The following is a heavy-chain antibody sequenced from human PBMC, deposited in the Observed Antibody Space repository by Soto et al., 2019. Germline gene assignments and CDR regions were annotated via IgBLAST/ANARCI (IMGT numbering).Heavy chain of an antibody. CDR2: ISAYNYNT. CDR3: ARLTVVFKVVLDY. D-gene: IGHD2-8*02. CDR1: GYTFHNYG. Sequence: GASVKVSCKASGYTFHNYGVNWVRQAPGHGLEWMGRISAYNYNTHYAQNFEGRVTMTTDTSTSTAYMELRSLRSDDTAIYYCARLTVVFKVVLDYWGQGTQVTVSS. V-gene: IGHV1-18*01. J-gene: IGHJ4*02.